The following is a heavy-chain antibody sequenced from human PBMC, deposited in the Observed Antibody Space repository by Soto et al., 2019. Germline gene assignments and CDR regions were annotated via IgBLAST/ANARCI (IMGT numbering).Heavy chain of an antibody. CDR3: ARGLISGYYLYDAFDI. J-gene: IGHJ3*02. D-gene: IGHD3-22*01. Sequence: PSVTLSLTCTVSGGSISSYYWSWIRQPPGKGLEWIGYIYYSGSTNYNPSLKSRVTISVDTSKNQFSLKLSSVTAADTAVYYCARGLISGYYLYDAFDIWGQGTMVTVS. CDR2: IYYSGST. CDR1: GGSISSYY. V-gene: IGHV4-59*01.